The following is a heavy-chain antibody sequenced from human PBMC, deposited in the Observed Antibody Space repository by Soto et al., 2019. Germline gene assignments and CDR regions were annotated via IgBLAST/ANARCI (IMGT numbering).Heavy chain of an antibody. CDR2: VKSKNDGGTT. V-gene: IGHV3-15*07. CDR1: GFTFSNAW. J-gene: IGHJ4*01. CDR3: STFPYVSPTTVLFDY. D-gene: IGHD3-22*01. Sequence: PGGSLRLSCAASGFTFSNAWINWVRQTPGRGLEWVGRVKSKNDGGTTDFAAPVKGRFAISRDDSKNMVYLEMNSLQTEDPAMYYCSTFPYVSPTTVLFDYWGHGTLVPGSS.